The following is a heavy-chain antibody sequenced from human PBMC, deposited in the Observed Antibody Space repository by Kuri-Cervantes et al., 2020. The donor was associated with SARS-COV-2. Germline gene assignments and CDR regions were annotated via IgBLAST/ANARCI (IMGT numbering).Heavy chain of an antibody. D-gene: IGHD3-9*01. CDR3: ARDLDLGYFDWYPGGFDP. J-gene: IGHJ5*02. CDR1: GGSISSGDYY. Sequence: SETLSLTCTVSGGSISSGDYYWSWIRQPPGKGLEWIGYIYYSGSTYYNPSLKSRVTMSVDTSKNQFSLKLSSVTAADTAVYYCARDLDLGYFDWYPGGFDPWGQGTLVTVSS. CDR2: IYYSGST. V-gene: IGHV4-30-4*08.